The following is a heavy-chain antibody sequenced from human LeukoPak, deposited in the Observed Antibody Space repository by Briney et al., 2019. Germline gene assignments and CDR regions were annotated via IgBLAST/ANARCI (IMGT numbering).Heavy chain of an antibody. CDR3: ARDGDTAMVIYYFDY. D-gene: IGHD5-18*01. CDR2: ISYDGSNK. J-gene: IGHJ4*02. CDR1: GFTFSSYG. Sequence: PGRSLRLSCAASGFTFSSYGMHWVRQAPGKGLEWVAVISYDGSNKYYADSVKGRFTISRDNSKNTLYLQMNSLRAEDTAVYYCARDGDTAMVIYYFDYWGQGTPVTVSS. V-gene: IGHV3-30*03.